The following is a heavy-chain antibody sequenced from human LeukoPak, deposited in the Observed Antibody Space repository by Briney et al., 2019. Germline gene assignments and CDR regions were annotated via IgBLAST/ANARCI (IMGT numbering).Heavy chain of an antibody. D-gene: IGHD1-26*01. CDR3: AKANRGSYYGLGDYFDY. CDR2: ISRNGGST. Sequence: GGSLRLSCAASGFTFDDYGMTWVRQVPGKGLEWVSGISRNGGSTGYADSVKGRFTISRDNAKNTLYLQMNSLRAEGTAVYYCAKANRGSYYGLGDYFDYWGQGTLVTVSS. V-gene: IGHV3-20*04. CDR1: GFTFDDYG. J-gene: IGHJ4*02.